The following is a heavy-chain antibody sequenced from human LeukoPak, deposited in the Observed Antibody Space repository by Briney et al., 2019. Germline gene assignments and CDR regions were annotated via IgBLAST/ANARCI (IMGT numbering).Heavy chain of an antibody. CDR2: INPNSGGT. CDR3: ARVRRANCSSTSCYRFDP. J-gene: IGHJ5*02. CDR1: GYTFTGYY. V-gene: IGHV1-2*02. Sequence: ASVKVSCKASGYTFTGYYMHWVRQAPGQGLEWMGWINPNSGGTNYAQKFQGRVTMTRDTSISTAYMEPSRLRSDDTAVYYCARVRRANCSSTSCYRFDPWGQGTLVTVSS. D-gene: IGHD2-2*01.